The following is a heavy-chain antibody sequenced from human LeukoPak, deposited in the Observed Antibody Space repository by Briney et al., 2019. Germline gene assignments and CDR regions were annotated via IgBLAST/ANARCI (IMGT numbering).Heavy chain of an antibody. CDR2: IYTSGST. J-gene: IGHJ3*02. CDR3: ARATRYSGSYYGGSDAFDI. Sequence: PSQTLSLTCTVSGGSISSGSYYWSWIRQPAGKGLEWIGRIYTSGSTNYNPSLKSRVTISVDTSKNQFSLKLSSVTAADTAVYYCARATRYSGSYYGGSDAFDIWGQGTMVTASS. D-gene: IGHD1-26*01. CDR1: GGSISSGSYY. V-gene: IGHV4-61*02.